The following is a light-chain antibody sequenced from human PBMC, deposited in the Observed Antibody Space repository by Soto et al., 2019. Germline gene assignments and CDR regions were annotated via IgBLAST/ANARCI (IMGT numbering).Light chain of an antibody. CDR2: VDS. CDR3: QVWDTISDHYV. CDR1: NIESKS. V-gene: IGLV3-21*02. J-gene: IGLJ1*01. Sequence: YELTQPPSLSVAPRQTARITCGGDNIESKSVHWYQQRPGQAPVLVIYVDSDRPSGIPDRFSASTSGNTAALTISRVEAGDEADYYCQVWDTISDHYVFGSGTKVTVL.